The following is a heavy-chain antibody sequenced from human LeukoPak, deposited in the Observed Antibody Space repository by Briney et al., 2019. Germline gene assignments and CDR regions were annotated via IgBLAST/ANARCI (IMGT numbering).Heavy chain of an antibody. J-gene: IGHJ4*02. Sequence: SETLSLTCTVSGGSISSGSHYWSWIRQPAGRGLEWIGRIYPSGSTNYNPSLKSRVTISVDTSKNQFSLKLSSVTAADTAVYYCARHRRQWLARRFDYWGQGTLVTVSS. CDR1: GGSISSGSHY. D-gene: IGHD6-19*01. V-gene: IGHV4-61*02. CDR3: ARHRRQWLARRFDY. CDR2: IYPSGST.